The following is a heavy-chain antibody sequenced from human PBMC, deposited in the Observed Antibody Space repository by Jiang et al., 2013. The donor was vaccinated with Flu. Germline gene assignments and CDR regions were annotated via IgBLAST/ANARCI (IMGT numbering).Heavy chain of an antibody. CDR3: ASVKWDRFSGTYYTFDI. D-gene: IGHD1-26*01. Sequence: QLVESGGGLVQPGGSLRLSCAASGFTFSNFAMNWVRQAPGKGLEWVSGITISGVSTYYADSVEGRFTISRDNSKNTLYLQMNTLRAEDTAVYYCASVKWDRFSGTYYTFDIWGQGTMVTVSS. CDR1: GFTFSNFA. V-gene: IGHV3-23*04. J-gene: IGHJ3*02. CDR2: ITISGVST.